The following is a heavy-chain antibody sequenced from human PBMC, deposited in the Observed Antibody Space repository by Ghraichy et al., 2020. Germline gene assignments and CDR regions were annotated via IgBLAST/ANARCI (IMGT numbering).Heavy chain of an antibody. V-gene: IGHV4-61*01. D-gene: IGHD3-10*01. CDR1: GGSVSSGSYY. Sequence: SETLSLTCTVSGGSVSSGSYYWSWIRQPPGKGLEWIGYIYYSGSTNYNPSLKSRVTISVDTSKNQFSLKLSSVTAADTAVYYCAGVGGWFRDPTADDHYYYGMDVWGQGTTVTVSS. CDR3: AGVGGWFRDPTADDHYYYGMDV. J-gene: IGHJ6*02. CDR2: IYYSGST.